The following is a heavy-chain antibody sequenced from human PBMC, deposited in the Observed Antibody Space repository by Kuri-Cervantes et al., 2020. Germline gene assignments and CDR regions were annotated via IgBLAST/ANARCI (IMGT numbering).Heavy chain of an antibody. CDR2: MNPNSGNT. J-gene: IGHJ4*02. D-gene: IGHD2-8*02. V-gene: IGHV1-8*02. CDR3: VKEGPSPTGAYDH. Sequence: ASVKVSCKASGGTFSSYAISWVRQATGQGLAWMGWMNPNSGNTDYAQKFQGRVTMTRNTSISTAYMELSSLRSEDTAVYYCVKEGPSPTGAYDHWGQGTLVTVSS. CDR1: GGTFSSYA.